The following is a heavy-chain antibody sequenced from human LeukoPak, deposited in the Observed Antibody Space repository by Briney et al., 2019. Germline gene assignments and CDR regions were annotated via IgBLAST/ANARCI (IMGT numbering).Heavy chain of an antibody. D-gene: IGHD6-6*01. CDR2: IKRDGSEK. J-gene: IGHJ4*02. CDR1: GFTFSSYW. CDR3: AREGIAARRGIDY. Sequence: GGSLRLSCAASGFTFSSYWMTWVRQAPGKGLEWVANIKRDGSEKHYVDSVKGRFTISRDNAKNSTFLQMNSLRAEDTAVYYCAREGIAARRGIDYWGQGTLVTVSS. V-gene: IGHV3-7*01.